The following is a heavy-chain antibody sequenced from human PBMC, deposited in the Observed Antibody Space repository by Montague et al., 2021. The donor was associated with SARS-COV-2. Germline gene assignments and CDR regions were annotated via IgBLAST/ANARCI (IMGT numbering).Heavy chain of an antibody. D-gene: IGHD3-9*01. J-gene: IGHJ4*02. CDR2: IYYSGGT. CDR1: GGSISHYY. Sequence: SETLSLTCAVSGGSISHYYWSWIRQPPGKGLDWIGYIYYSGGTNYNPSLKSRVTLSLDAAKNHFSLRLSSVTAADTAVYYCARRTDILNDYDDYWGQGTLVTVSS. CDR3: ARRTDILNDYDDY. V-gene: IGHV4-59*01.